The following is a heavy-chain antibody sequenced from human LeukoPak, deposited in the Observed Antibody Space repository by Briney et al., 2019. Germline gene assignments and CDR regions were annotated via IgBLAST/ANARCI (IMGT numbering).Heavy chain of an antibody. D-gene: IGHD6-13*01. CDR2: IYASGST. V-gene: IGHV4-4*07. Sequence: SETLFLTCTVSGGSISGYTWSWIRQPAGKGLEWIGRIYASGSTNYNPSLQGRVTMSVDTSRGQFSLKLSSVTAADTAVYYCASGSSSWTFDYWGQGTLVTVSS. CDR1: GGSISGYT. J-gene: IGHJ4*02. CDR3: ASGSSSWTFDY.